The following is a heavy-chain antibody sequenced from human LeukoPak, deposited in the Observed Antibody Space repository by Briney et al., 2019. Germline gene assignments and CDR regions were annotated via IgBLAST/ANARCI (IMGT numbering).Heavy chain of an antibody. CDR1: GGSINNYY. D-gene: IGHD4-11*01. CDR3: ARLRGNYFPDY. J-gene: IGHJ4*02. CDR2: IFYSGTT. Sequence: SQTLSLTCTVSGGSINNYYWTWIRQPPGKGLEWIGYIFYSGTTNYNPSFRSRITISVDTSKNQFFLKLTSVTAADTAVYYCARLRGNYFPDYWGQGALVTVSS. V-gene: IGHV4-59*01.